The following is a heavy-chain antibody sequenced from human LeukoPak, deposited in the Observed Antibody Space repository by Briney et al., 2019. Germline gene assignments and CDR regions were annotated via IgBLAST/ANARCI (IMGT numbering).Heavy chain of an antibody. CDR3: ARAMMVRGVITGYYYYGMDV. CDR1: GGSFSGYY. J-gene: IGHJ6*02. D-gene: IGHD3-10*01. CDR2: INHSGST. V-gene: IGHV4-34*01. Sequence: KPSETLSLTCAVYGGSFSGYYWSWIRQPPVKGLEWIGEINHSGSTNYNPSLKSRVTISVDTSKNQFSLKLSSVTAADTAVYYCARAMMVRGVITGYYYYGMDVWGQGTTVTVSS.